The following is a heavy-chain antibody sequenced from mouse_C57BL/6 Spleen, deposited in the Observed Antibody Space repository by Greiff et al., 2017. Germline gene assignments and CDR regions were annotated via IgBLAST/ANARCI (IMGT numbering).Heavy chain of an antibody. CDR2: IWRGGST. D-gene: IGHD4-1*01. Sequence: QVHVKQSGPGLVQPSQSLSITCTVSGFSLTSYGVHWVRQSPGTGLEWLGVIWRGGSTDYNAAFISRLSISKDNSKSQVFFKMNSLQADDTAIYYCARDWDFDYWGQGTTLTVSS. J-gene: IGHJ2*01. CDR1: GFSLTSYG. CDR3: ARDWDFDY. V-gene: IGHV2-2*01.